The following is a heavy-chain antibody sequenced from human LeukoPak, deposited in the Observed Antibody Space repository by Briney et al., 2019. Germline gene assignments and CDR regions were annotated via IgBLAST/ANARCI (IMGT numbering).Heavy chain of an antibody. CDR1: GYTFTSYY. V-gene: IGHV1-46*01. J-gene: IGHJ4*02. Sequence: ASVKVSCKASGYTFTSYYMHWVRQAPGQGLEWMGIINPSAGSTSYARKFQGRSTMTRDTSTSTVYMELRSLSSEDTAVYYCVRDLWLVADYWGQETLVTVSS. D-gene: IGHD5-12*01. CDR3: VRDLWLVADY. CDR2: INPSAGST.